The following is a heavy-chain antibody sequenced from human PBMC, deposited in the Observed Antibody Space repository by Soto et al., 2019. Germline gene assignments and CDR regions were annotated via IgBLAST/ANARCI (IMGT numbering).Heavy chain of an antibody. V-gene: IGHV4-39*01. Sequence: QLKLQESGPGLVKPSETLSLTCTVSGGSISRSSYYWGWIRQPPGKGLEGIGSIYYSGSTYYNPSLKSRGTISVDTSKNQFDLTLSSVTAADTAVYYRARHRKLGIFGACRGGMDVWGQGTTVTVSS. CDR1: GGSISRSSYY. D-gene: IGHD3-3*01. CDR3: ARHRKLGIFGACRGGMDV. J-gene: IGHJ6*02. CDR2: IYYSGST.